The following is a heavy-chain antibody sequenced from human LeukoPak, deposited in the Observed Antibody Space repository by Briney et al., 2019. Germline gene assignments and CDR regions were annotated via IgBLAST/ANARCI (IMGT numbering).Heavy chain of an antibody. V-gene: IGHV3-43*02. CDR1: GFTFDDYA. Sequence: GGSLRLSCAAYGFTFDDYAMRWVRQAPGKGLEWVSLISGDGGSTYYADSVKGRFTISRDNSKNSLYLQMNSLRTEDTALYYCAKDKSGWYYFDYWGQGTLVTVSS. D-gene: IGHD6-19*01. J-gene: IGHJ4*02. CDR2: ISGDGGST. CDR3: AKDKSGWYYFDY.